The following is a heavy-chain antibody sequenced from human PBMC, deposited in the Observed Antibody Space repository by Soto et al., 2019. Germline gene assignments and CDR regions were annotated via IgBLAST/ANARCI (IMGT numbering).Heavy chain of an antibody. CDR3: AREGKSCSPPLDY. J-gene: IGHJ4*02. V-gene: IGHV1-69*13. CDR1: GCTFSSYA. CDR2: IIPISGTA. D-gene: IGHD2-15*01. Sequence: SVKVSCTASGCTFSSYAIRWVRYAPGQGLEWMGEIIPISGTAKYVQKFQGRVTTTADESTSTACMELSSLRSEDTAVYHCAREGKSCSPPLDYWGQGTLVTVSS.